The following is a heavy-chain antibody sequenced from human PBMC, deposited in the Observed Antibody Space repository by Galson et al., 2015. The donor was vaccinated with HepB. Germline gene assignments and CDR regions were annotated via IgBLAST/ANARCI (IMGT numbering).Heavy chain of an antibody. Sequence: LSLTCTVSGGSISSYYWSWIRQPPGKGLEWIGYIYYSGSTNYNPSLKSRVTISVDTSKNQFSLKLSSVTAADTAVYYCARVAYDSPGDWFDPWGQGTLVTVSS. D-gene: IGHD3-22*01. J-gene: IGHJ5*02. V-gene: IGHV4-59*01. CDR3: ARVAYDSPGDWFDP. CDR2: IYYSGST. CDR1: GGSISSYY.